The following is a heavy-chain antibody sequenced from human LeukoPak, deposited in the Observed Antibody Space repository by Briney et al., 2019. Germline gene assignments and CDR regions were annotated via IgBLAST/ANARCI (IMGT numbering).Heavy chain of an antibody. CDR3: ARAKILTGYYVAAADT. J-gene: IGHJ5*02. Sequence: ASVEVSCKASGYTFTGYYMHWVRQAPGQGLEWMGWINPNSGGTNYAQKFQGRVTMTRDTSISTAYMELSRLRSDDTAVYYCARAKILTGYYVAAADTWGQGTLVTVSS. CDR1: GYTFTGYY. CDR2: INPNSGGT. D-gene: IGHD3-9*01. V-gene: IGHV1-2*02.